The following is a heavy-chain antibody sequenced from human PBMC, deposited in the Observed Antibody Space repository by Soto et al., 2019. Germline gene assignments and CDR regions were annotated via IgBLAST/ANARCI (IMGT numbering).Heavy chain of an antibody. V-gene: IGHV3-23*01. CDR3: AKFRSDYGGPRRIDDAFDI. Sequence: PGGSLRLSCAASGFTFSSYAMSWVRQAPGKGLEWVSAISGSGGSTYYADSVKGRFTISRDNSKNTLYLQINSLRAEDTAVYYCAKFRSDYGGPRRIDDAFDIWGQGTMVTVSS. CDR2: ISGSGGST. D-gene: IGHD4-17*01. J-gene: IGHJ3*02. CDR1: GFTFSSYA.